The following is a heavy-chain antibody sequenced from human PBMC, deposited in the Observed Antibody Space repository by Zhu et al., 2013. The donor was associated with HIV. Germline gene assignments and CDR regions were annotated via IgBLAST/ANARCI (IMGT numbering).Heavy chain of an antibody. Sequence: QVQLQESGPGLVKPSETLSLTCTVSGGSISSSSYYWGWIRQPPGKGLEWIGSIYYSGSTYYNPSLKSRVTISVDTSKNQFSLKLSSVTAADTAVYYCARDDIGDDAFDIWGQGTMVTVSS. J-gene: IGHJ3*02. V-gene: IGHV4-39*07. D-gene: IGHD5-12*01. CDR1: GGSISSSSYY. CDR3: ARDDIGDDAFDI. CDR2: IYYSGST.